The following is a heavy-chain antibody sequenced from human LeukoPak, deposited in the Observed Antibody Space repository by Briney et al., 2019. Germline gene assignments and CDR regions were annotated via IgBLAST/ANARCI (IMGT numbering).Heavy chain of an antibody. D-gene: IGHD6-13*01. J-gene: IGHJ6*03. CDR1: GYTFTGYY. Sequence: GASVKVSCKASGYTFTGYYMHWVRQAPGQGLEWMGRINPNSGGTNYAQKFQGRVTMTRDTSISTAYMELSRLRSDDTVVYYCARDRSRIAAAGIGTKFYYMDVWGKGATVTVSS. V-gene: IGHV1-2*05. CDR3: ARDRSRIAAAGIGTKFYYMDV. CDR2: INPNSGGT.